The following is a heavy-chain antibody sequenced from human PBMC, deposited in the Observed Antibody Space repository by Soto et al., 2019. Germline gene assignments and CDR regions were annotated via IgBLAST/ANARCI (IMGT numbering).Heavy chain of an antibody. J-gene: IGHJ5*01. D-gene: IGHD3-3*01. CDR1: GFTFSRHA. V-gene: IGHV3-30*04. CDR3: ARTRNGGVADSFDS. Sequence: GGSLRLSCAASGFTFSRHAIHWVRLAPGRGLEWVLAISRDGSYIYYTDSVKGRFTVSRDNSKNTVFVQMNRLIPDDTALYFCARTRNGGVADSFDSWGQGTRVTVSS. CDR2: ISRDGSYI.